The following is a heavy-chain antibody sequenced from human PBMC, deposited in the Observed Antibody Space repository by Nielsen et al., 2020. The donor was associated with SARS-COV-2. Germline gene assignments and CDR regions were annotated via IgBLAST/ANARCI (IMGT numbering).Heavy chain of an antibody. Sequence: GESLKISCAASGFTFSSYGMHWVRQAPGKGLEWVAVISYDGSNKYYADSVKGRFTISRDSSTNLLYLQMNSLRAEDTAVYFCARGRRDGNTGYALDVWGQGTMITVSS. D-gene: IGHD5-24*01. CDR1: GFTFSSYG. V-gene: IGHV3-30*03. J-gene: IGHJ3*01. CDR2: ISYDGSNK. CDR3: ARGRRDGNTGYALDV.